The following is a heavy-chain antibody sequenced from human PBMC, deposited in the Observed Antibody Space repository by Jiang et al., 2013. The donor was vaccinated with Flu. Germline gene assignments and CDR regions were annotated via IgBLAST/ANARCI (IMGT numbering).Heavy chain of an antibody. CDR1: GGSITDSGYY. V-gene: IGHV4-39*02. CDR2: IYYTGST. D-gene: IGHD7-27*01. CDR3: ARDDVLGLDY. Sequence: LLKPSETLSLTCTVSGGSITDSGYYWGWIRQPPGKGLEWVGNIYYTGSTLYNPSLKSRATISVDSSKNQFSPKLSSVTAADTAVYYCARDDVLGLDYWGQGTLVTVSS. J-gene: IGHJ4*02.